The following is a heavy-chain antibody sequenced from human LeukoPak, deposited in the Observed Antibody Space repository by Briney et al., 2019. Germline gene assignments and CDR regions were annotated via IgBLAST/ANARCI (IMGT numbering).Heavy chain of an antibody. Sequence: SGTLSLTCAVSGGSISSINRWSWVRQPPGKGLEWIGEIYHSGSTNYNPSLQSRVTISVDKSKNQFSLKLSSVSAADTAVYYCARVDSSWYFDYWGQGTLVTVSS. CDR2: IYHSGST. D-gene: IGHD6-13*01. CDR1: GGSISSINR. CDR3: ARVDSSWYFDY. V-gene: IGHV4-4*02. J-gene: IGHJ4*02.